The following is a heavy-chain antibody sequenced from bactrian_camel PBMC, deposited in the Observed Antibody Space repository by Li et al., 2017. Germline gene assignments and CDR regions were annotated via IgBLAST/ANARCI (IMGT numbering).Heavy chain of an antibody. J-gene: IGHJ6*01. V-gene: IGHV3S9*01. D-gene: IGHD1*01. CDR3: AASVGACYWKIDFGLAPSDFRY. CDR1: GHTRNNYC. CDR2: IDTNGGK. Sequence: HVQLVESGGGSVQTGGSLRLSCTVSGHTRNNYCMGWFRQVPANRREGVGVIDTNGGKSYTDSVKGRFTISRGNGKNSLDLQMNNLKPEDTAMYYCAASVGACYWKIDFGLAPSDFRYWGQGTQVTVS.